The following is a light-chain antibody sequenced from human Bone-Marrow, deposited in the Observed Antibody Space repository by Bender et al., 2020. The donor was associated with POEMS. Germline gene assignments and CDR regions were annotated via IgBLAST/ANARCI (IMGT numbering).Light chain of an antibody. CDR2: SSH. CDR3: AGWDDSLNGWV. V-gene: IGLV1-44*01. CDR1: SSNIGAHA. J-gene: IGLJ3*02. Sequence: QSVLTQPPSASGTPGQRVTISCSGGSSNIGAHAVNWYQHLPGTAPKLLIYSSHRRPSEVPDRFSGSRSGTSASLARSGLQSGDEADYYCAGWDDSLNGWVFGGGTKLTVL.